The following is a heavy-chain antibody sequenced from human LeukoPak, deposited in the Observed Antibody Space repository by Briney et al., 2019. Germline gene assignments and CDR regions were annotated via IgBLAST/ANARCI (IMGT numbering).Heavy chain of an antibody. D-gene: IGHD3-10*01. CDR1: GGSISSSNW. Sequence: PSETLSLTCAVSGGSISSSNWWSWVRQPPGKGLEWIGEIYHSGSTNYNPSLKSRVTISVDKSKNQFSLKLSSVTAADTAVYYCARDPRPLYYYGSGSSPDYYYYGMGVWGQGTTVTVSS. CDR3: ARDPRPLYYYGSGSSPDYYYYGMGV. V-gene: IGHV4-4*02. J-gene: IGHJ6*02. CDR2: IYHSGST.